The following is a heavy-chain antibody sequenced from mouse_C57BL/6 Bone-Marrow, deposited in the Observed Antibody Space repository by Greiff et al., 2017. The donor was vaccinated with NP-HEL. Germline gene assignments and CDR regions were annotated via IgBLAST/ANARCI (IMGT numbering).Heavy chain of an antibody. Sequence: EVQVVESGGDLVKPGGSLKLSCAASGFTFSSYGMSWVRQTPDKRLEWVATISSGGSYTYYPDSVKGRFTISRDNAKHTLYLQMSSLKSEDTAMYYCATYLTAMDDWGQGTSVTASS. CDR2: ISSGGSYT. CDR1: GFTFSSYG. V-gene: IGHV5-6*01. J-gene: IGHJ4*01. D-gene: IGHD5-5*01. CDR3: ATYLTAMDD.